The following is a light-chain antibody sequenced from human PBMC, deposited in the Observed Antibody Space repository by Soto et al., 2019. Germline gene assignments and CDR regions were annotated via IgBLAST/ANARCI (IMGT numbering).Light chain of an antibody. CDR3: ATWDDSPSGRSWV. CDR2: PNS. Sequence: QSVLTQSPSASGTPGQSVSISCSGSSSNIGSNNVYWYQHFPGSAPRFLIYPNSPRPSGVPDRFSASKSGTSASLVISGLRPEDEATYYCATWDDSPSGRSWVFGGGTKLTVL. J-gene: IGLJ3*02. CDR1: SSNIGSNN. V-gene: IGLV1-47*01.